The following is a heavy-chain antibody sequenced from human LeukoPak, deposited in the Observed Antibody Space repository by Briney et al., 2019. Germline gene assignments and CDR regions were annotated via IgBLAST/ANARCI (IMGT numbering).Heavy chain of an antibody. D-gene: IGHD3-10*01. CDR1: GFTFSSYV. V-gene: IGHV3-64D*06. Sequence: GGSLRLSCSASGFTFSSYVMHWVRQAPGKGLEYVSAVSSNGLSTYYADSVKGRFTISRDNSKNTLYLQMSSLRVEDTAVYYCVKSLRGYYGSGSYWGAFDIWGQGTMVTVSS. J-gene: IGHJ3*02. CDR3: VKSLRGYYGSGSYWGAFDI. CDR2: VSSNGLST.